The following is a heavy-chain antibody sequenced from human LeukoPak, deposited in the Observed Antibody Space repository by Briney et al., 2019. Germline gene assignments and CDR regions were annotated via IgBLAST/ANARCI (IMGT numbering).Heavy chain of an antibody. J-gene: IGHJ3*02. CDR3: ARDLVDDSSGYYPDDAFDI. Sequence: ASVKVCCKASGYTFTSYAMNWVRQAPGQGLEWMGWINTNTGNPTYAQGFTGRFVFSLDTSVSTAYLQISSLKAEDTAVYYCARDLVDDSSGYYPDDAFDIWGQGTMVTVSS. CDR2: INTNTGNP. CDR1: GYTFTSYA. D-gene: IGHD3-22*01. V-gene: IGHV7-4-1*02.